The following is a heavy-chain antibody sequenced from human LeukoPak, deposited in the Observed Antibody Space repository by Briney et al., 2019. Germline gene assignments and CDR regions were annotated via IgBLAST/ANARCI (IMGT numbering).Heavy chain of an antibody. V-gene: IGHV3-30*18. CDR2: ISYDGSNK. Sequence: GGSLRLSCAASGFTFSSYGMHWVRQAPGKGLEWVAVISYDGSNKYYADSVKGRFTISRDNSKNTLYLQMNSLRAENTAVYYCAKTGITMVRGVLDVWGKGTTVTISS. CDR1: GFTFSSYG. J-gene: IGHJ6*04. D-gene: IGHD3-10*01. CDR3: AKTGITMVRGVLDV.